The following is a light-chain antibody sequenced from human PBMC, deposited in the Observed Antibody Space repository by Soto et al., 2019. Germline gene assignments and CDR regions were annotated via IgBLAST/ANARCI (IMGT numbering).Light chain of an antibody. CDR3: QQYFSVPLT. V-gene: IGKV4-1*01. CDR1: RSVLQSSDNKNY. J-gene: IGKJ4*01. CDR2: WAS. Sequence: DIVMTQSPDSLAVSLGERATINCKSSRSVLQSSDNKNYLAWYQQKPGQRPKLLIYWASTRESGVPDQFSGSGSGTDFTLTISSLQAEDVAVYYCQQYFSVPLTFGGGTKVDIK.